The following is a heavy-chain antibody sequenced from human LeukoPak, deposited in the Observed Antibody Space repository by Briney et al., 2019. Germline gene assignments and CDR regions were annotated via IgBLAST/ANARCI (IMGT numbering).Heavy chain of an antibody. J-gene: IGHJ4*02. CDR3: ARQGLVVSAYYFDY. CDR2: ISAYNGNT. Sequence: ASVTVSFKASGYTFTSYGISWVRQAPGQGLEWMGWISAYNGNTNYAQKLQGRVTMTTDTSTSTAYMELRSLRSDDTAVYYCARQGLVVSAYYFDYWGQGTLVTVSS. CDR1: GYTFTSYG. V-gene: IGHV1-18*01. D-gene: IGHD6-19*01.